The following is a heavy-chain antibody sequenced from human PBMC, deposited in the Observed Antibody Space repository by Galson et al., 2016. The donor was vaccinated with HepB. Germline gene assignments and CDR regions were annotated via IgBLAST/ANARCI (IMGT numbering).Heavy chain of an antibody. CDR1: GFSFSSYG. V-gene: IGHV3-23*01. CDR3: AKERTGLY. J-gene: IGHJ4*02. Sequence: SLRLSCAASGFSFSSYGMNWVRQAPGKGLEWLSTIVCSGAITDYADSVKGRFTISRDNSKNTLYLQMNSLRAEDTALYYCAKERTGLYWGQGTLVTVSS. CDR2: IVCSGAIT.